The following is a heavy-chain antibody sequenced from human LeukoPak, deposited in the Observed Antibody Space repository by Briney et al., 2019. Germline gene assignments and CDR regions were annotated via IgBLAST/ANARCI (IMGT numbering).Heavy chain of an antibody. CDR1: GFTFRNYN. V-gene: IGHV3-30*02. J-gene: IGHJ4*02. Sequence: GGSLRLSCAASGFTFRNYNMHWVRQPPGKGREGVAFIRNDGGNKNYAVSVKGRFTISRDNSKNTLYLQMDSLRAEDMAVYYCAKDSSGWATDYWGQGTLVTVSS. CDR2: IRNDGGNK. D-gene: IGHD6-19*01. CDR3: AKDSSGWATDY.